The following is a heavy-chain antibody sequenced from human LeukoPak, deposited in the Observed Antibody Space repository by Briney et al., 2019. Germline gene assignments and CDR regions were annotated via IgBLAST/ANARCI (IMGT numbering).Heavy chain of an antibody. D-gene: IGHD3-10*01. CDR3: ATNTGYYGSGNNWFDP. CDR1: GFTFRNYV. Sequence: GGSLRLSCAASGFTFRNYVIHWVRQAPGKGLEWVAVTSSDLNVKLYADSVKGRFTISRDNSKNTLYLQMNSLRAEDTAVYYCATNTGYYGSGNNWFDPWGQGTLVTVSS. V-gene: IGHV3-30*14. CDR2: TSSDLNVK. J-gene: IGHJ5*02.